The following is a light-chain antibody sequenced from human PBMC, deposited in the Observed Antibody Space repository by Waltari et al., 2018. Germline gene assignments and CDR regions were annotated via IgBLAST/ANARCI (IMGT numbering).Light chain of an antibody. CDR1: QSVSGNY. CDR2: DTS. V-gene: IGKV3-20*01. J-gene: IGKJ5*01. Sequence: ELVMTQSPATLSLSPGARATLPCRASQSVSGNYLAWYQQKPGQSPRLLIYDTSTRATGIPDRFRGSGSGTDFTLTINRLEPEDFAVYFCQQYSASPHVTFGQGTRLEIK. CDR3: QQYSASPHVT.